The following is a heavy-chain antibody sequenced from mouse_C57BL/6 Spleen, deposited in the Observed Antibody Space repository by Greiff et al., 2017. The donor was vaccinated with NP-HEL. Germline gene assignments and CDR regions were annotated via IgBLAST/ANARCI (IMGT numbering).Heavy chain of an antibody. CDR2: IRNKANGYTT. CDR1: GFTFPDYY. V-gene: IGHV7-3*01. CDR3: AGGIPFDY. J-gene: IGHJ2*01. Sequence: EVKLVESGGGLVQPGGSLSLSCAASGFTFPDYYMSWVRQPPGKALEWLGFIRNKANGYTTEYSASVKGRFTISRDNSQSILYLQMNALRAEDSATYYCAGGIPFDYWGQGTTLTVSS.